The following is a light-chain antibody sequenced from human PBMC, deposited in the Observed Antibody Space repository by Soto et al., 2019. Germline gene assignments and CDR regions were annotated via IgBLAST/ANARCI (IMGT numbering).Light chain of an antibody. CDR2: DGT. J-gene: IGLJ1*01. V-gene: IGLV2-23*01. CDR3: SLDAGRNTYV. CDR1: NVGTYGV. Sequence: QSVLTQPASVSGSPGQSITISCSNVGTYGVVSWYQQHPGKVPKLLIYDGTQRPSAVSDRFSGSKSANTASLTISGLQADDEADYYCSLDAGRNTYVFGTGTKVTVL.